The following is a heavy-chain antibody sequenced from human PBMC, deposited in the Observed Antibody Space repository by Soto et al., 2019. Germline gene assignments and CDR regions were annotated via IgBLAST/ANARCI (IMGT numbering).Heavy chain of an antibody. CDR1: GFTFSSYA. Sequence: EVQLLESGGGLVQPGGSLRLACVASGFTFSSYAMTWVRQAPGKGLEWVSGISGSGGSTYYADSVKGRFTISRDNSKNTLYLQMNSLRAEDTAVYFCAQVRGVVALDGYFDCWGQGTLDTVSS. J-gene: IGHJ4*02. V-gene: IGHV3-23*01. CDR2: ISGSGGST. CDR3: AQVRGVVALDGYFDC. D-gene: IGHD2-15*01.